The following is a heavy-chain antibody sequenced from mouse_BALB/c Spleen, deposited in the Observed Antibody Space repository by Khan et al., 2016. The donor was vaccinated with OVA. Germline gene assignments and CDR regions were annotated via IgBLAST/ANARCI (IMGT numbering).Heavy chain of an antibody. CDR3: ARGNYYGYYFDY. CDR1: GYSITSGYA. CDR2: ISYSGGT. D-gene: IGHD1-1*01. V-gene: IGHV3-2*02. Sequence: VQLKESGPGLVKPSQSLSLTCTVTGYSITSGYAWNWIRQFPGNKLEWMGYISYSGGTSSHPSLKRRISITRAPPKNQFFLQLNSVTTEDTATYYCARGNYYGYYFDYWGQGTTLTVSS. J-gene: IGHJ2*01.